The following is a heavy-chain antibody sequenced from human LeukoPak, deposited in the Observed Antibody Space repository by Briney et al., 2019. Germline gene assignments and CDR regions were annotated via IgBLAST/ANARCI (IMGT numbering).Heavy chain of an antibody. Sequence: SETLSLTCTVSGGSISSYYWSWIRQPPGKGLEWIGYIYYSGSTNYNPSLKSRVTISVDTSKNQFSLKLSSVTAADTAVYYCARGHYYYDSSGYYQDVWGKGTTVTVSS. D-gene: IGHD3-22*01. CDR1: GGSISSYY. CDR2: IYYSGST. J-gene: IGHJ6*04. CDR3: ARGHYYYDSSGYYQDV. V-gene: IGHV4-59*01.